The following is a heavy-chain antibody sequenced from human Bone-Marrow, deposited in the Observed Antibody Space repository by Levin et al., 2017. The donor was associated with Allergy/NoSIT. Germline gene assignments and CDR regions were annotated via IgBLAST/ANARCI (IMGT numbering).Heavy chain of an antibody. D-gene: IGHD2-21*01. J-gene: IGHJ4*02. CDR3: ARDGGIIDY. V-gene: IGHV3-11*01. Sequence: GGSLRLSCTASGFTLSDYYISWIRQPPGKGLEWVSYINKAGSTIYYADSVRGRFTISRDNAKQSVYLQMNSLRAKDTAGYYCARDGGIIDYWGQGTLVTVSS. CDR2: INKAGSTI. CDR1: GFTLSDYY.